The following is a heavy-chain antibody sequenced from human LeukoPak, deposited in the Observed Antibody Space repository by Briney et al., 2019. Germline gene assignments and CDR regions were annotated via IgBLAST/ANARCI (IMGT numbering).Heavy chain of an antibody. CDR2: INAGNGNT. D-gene: IGHD1-20*01. Sequence: GASVKVSCKASGYTFTSYAMHWVRQARGQRLEWIGWINAGNGNTKYSPEFQGRVPITRDTSASTAYMELSSLRSEDMAVYYCARGGLTLDAFAIWSQGTMVTVYS. V-gene: IGHV1-3*03. CDR3: ARGGLTLDAFAI. CDR1: GYTFTSYA. J-gene: IGHJ3*02.